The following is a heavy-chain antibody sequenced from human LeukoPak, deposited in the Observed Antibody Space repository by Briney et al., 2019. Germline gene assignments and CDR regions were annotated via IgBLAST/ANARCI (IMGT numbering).Heavy chain of an antibody. CDR3: AREVVSTPIAAGVVDY. V-gene: IGHV1-2*06. CDR1: GYTFTVYN. J-gene: IGHJ4*02. CDR2: INPNSGGT. Sequence: EASVNVSCTSSGYTFTVYNMHWVRQAPGPGLEWMGRINPNSGGTNYAQKFQGRVTMTRDTSISTAYMELSRLRSDDTAVYYCAREVVSTPIAAGVVDYWGQGTLVTVSS. D-gene: IGHD6-13*01.